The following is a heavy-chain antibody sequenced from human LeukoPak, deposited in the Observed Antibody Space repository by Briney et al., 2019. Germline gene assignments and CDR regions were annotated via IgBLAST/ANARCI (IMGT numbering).Heavy chain of an antibody. CDR2: ISSSSSYI. V-gene: IGHV3-21*01. Sequence: GGSLRLSCAASGFTFSSYSMNWVRQAPGKGLEWVSSISSSSSYIYYADSVKGRFTISRDNAKNSLYLQMNNLRAEDTAVYYCARDPVATITPFDYWGQGTLVTVSS. J-gene: IGHJ4*02. CDR3: ARDPVATITPFDY. CDR1: GFTFSSYS. D-gene: IGHD5-12*01.